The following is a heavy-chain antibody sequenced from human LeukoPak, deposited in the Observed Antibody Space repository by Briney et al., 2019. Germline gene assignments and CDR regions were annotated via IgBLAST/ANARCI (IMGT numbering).Heavy chain of an antibody. CDR3: ARITMVRGATDY. J-gene: IGHJ4*02. CDR2: INPNSGGT. Sequence: ASVKVSCKASGYTFTGYYMHWVRQAPGQGLEWMGWINPNSGGTNYAQKFQGRVTMTRDTSISTAYVELSRLRSDDTAVYYCARITMVRGATDYWGQGTLVTVSS. D-gene: IGHD3-10*01. V-gene: IGHV1-2*02. CDR1: GYTFTGYY.